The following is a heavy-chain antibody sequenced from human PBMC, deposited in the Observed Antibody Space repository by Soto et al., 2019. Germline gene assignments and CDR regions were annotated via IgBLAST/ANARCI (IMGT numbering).Heavy chain of an antibody. CDR1: GGSISSGGYY. Sequence: SETVSLTCTVSGGSISSGGYYWSWIRQHPGKGLEWIGYIYYSGSTYYYPSLKSRVTISVDTSKNQFSLKLSSVTAADTAVYYCARAGGLEYKLYYFDYWGQGTLVTVSS. J-gene: IGHJ4*02. CDR3: ARAGGLEYKLYYFDY. D-gene: IGHD3-16*01. V-gene: IGHV4-31*03. CDR2: IYYSGST.